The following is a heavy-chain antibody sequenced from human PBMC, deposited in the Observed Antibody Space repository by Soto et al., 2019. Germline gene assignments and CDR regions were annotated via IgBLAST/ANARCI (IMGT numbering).Heavy chain of an antibody. V-gene: IGHV5-10-1*01. CDR3: ARQIYDSDTGPNFQYYFDS. CDR1: GYSFAGYW. D-gene: IGHD3-22*01. CDR2: IDPSDSQT. J-gene: IGHJ4*02. Sequence: GESLKISCKGPGYSFAGYWITWVRQRPGKGLEWMGRIDPSDSQTYYSPSFRGHVTISVTKSITTVFLQWSSLRASDTAMYYCARQIYDSDTGPNFQYYFDSWGQGTPVTVSS.